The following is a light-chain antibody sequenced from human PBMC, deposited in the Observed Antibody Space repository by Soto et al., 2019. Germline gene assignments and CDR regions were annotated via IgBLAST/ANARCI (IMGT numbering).Light chain of an antibody. CDR2: AAS. V-gene: IGKV1-39*01. CDR1: QSISSH. Sequence: DIQMTQSPASLSAFVGDRVTVTCRASQSISSHLNWYQQKPGKAPTLLIYAASSLQSGIPARFSGSGSGTDFTLTISSLQPEDFATYYCQQSYSTPYTFGQGTKLEIK. J-gene: IGKJ2*01. CDR3: QQSYSTPYT.